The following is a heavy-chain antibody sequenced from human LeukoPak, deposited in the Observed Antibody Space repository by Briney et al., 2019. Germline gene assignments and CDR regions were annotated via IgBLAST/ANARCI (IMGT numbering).Heavy chain of an antibody. CDR1: GGSFSGYY. J-gene: IGHJ4*02. CDR2: INHSGST. V-gene: IGHV4-34*01. D-gene: IGHD5-18*01. Sequence: SETLSLTCAVYGGSFSGYYWSWIRQPPGKGLEWIGEINHSGSTNYNPSLKSRVTISVDTSKNQFSLKLSSVTAADTAVYYCASNSHGFCFDYWGQGTLVTVSS. CDR3: ASNSHGFCFDY.